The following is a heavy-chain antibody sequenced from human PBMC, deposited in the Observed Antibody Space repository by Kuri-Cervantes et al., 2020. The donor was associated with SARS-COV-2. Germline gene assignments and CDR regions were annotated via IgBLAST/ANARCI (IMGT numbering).Heavy chain of an antibody. CDR1: GFTFSSYS. CDR3: AVQLLRYFDAFDI. J-gene: IGHJ3*02. V-gene: IGHV3-21*01. D-gene: IGHD3-9*01. CDR2: ISSSSSYI. Sequence: GESLKISCAASGFTFSSYSMNWVRQAPGKGLEWVSSISSSSSYIYYADSVKGRFTISRDNSKNTLYLQMNSLRAEDTAVYYCAVQLLRYFDAFDIWGQGTMVTVSS.